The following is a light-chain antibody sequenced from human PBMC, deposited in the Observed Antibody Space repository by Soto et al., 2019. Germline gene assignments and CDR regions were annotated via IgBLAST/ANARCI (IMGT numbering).Light chain of an antibody. J-gene: IGLJ2*01. Sequence: QSVLTQPPAVSWAPGQRVTISCTGSSYNIGAGYDVHWYQQLPGTAPKLLIYGNSNRPSGVPDRFSGSKSGTSASLAITGLQAEDEADYYCQSYDSSLSGVVFGGGTQRTVL. V-gene: IGLV1-40*01. CDR2: GNS. CDR1: SYNIGAGYD. CDR3: QSYDSSLSGVV.